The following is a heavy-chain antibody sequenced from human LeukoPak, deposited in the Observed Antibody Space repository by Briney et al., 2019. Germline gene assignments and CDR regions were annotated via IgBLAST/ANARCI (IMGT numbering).Heavy chain of an antibody. CDR2: IFTSGSS. J-gene: IGHJ4*02. V-gene: IGHV4-4*09. Sequence: SETLSLTCSVSGDSIRGDCWSWIRQSPGGGLEWIGYIFTSGSSSDNHPLRSRVTISGDTSMNQFSLILSSVTAADTALYFFARLMREPWRMDCWGEGTLVTVSS. CDR1: GDSIRGDC. CDR3: ARLMREPWRMDC. D-gene: IGHD1-26*01.